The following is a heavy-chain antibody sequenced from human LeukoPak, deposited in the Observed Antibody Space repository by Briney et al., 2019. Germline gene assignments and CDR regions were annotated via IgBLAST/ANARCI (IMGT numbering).Heavy chain of an antibody. CDR1: GFTFRSYS. Sequence: GGALRLSCVASGFTFRSYSMNWVRQAPGKGLEWVSYISSSGSTIYYADAVKGRFTISRDNAKNSLYLQMSSLRDEDTAVYYCATVAMEDWYFDLWGRGTLVTVSS. J-gene: IGHJ2*01. D-gene: IGHD5-18*01. CDR3: ATVAMEDWYFDL. V-gene: IGHV3-48*02. CDR2: ISSSGSTI.